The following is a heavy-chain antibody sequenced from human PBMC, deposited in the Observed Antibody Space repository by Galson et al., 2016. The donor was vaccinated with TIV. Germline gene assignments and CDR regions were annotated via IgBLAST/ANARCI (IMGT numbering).Heavy chain of an antibody. J-gene: IGHJ4*02. CDR1: GFTFSKFP. D-gene: IGHD3-3*01. V-gene: IGHV3-23*01. CDR2: SISRGAET. CDR3: ARGPEYYDFWSGFSGDYFDY. Sequence: SLRLSCAASGFTFSKFPMSWVRQAPGKGLEWVSTSISRGAETFYAASVPGRFTISRDTSTRTVFLQMNGLRADDTAVYYRARGPEYYDFWSGFSGDYFDYWGQGTLVTVSS.